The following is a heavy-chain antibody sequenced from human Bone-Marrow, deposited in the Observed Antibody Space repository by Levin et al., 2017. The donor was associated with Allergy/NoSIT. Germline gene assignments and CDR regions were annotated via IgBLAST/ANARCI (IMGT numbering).Heavy chain of an antibody. CDR1: GGSISSYY. CDR3: ARMVGYYDFWSGYITKGFDP. Sequence: GSLRLSCTVSGGSISSYYWSWIRQPPGKGLEWIGYIYYSGSTNYNPSLKSRVTISVDTSKNQFSLKLSSVTAADTAVYYWARMVGYYDFWSGYITKGFDPWGQGTLVTVSS. V-gene: IGHV4-59*01. CDR2: IYYSGST. D-gene: IGHD3-3*01. J-gene: IGHJ5*02.